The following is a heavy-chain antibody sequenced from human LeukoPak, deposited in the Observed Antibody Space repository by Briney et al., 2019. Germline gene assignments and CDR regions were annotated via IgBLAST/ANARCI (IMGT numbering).Heavy chain of an antibody. V-gene: IGHV1-2*02. CDR2: INPNSGGT. D-gene: IGHD1-1*01. Sequence: ASVKVSCKAFGYTFTGYYMHWVRQAPGQGLEWMGWINPNSGGTNYAQKFQGRFTMTRDTSISTAYMELSSLRSDDTAIYYCARDMPGNLAFDIWGQGTMVTVSS. CDR1: GYTFTGYY. CDR3: ARDMPGNLAFDI. J-gene: IGHJ3*02.